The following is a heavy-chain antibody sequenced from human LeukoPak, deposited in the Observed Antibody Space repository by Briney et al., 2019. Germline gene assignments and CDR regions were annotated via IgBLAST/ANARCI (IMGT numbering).Heavy chain of an antibody. V-gene: IGHV3-21*01. CDR2: ISGSSSYI. D-gene: IGHD1-26*01. CDR1: GFTFSSYG. J-gene: IGHJ4*02. Sequence: GGSLRLSCAGSGFTFSSYGMNWVRQAPGKGLEWGSSISGSSSYIYYGDSVKGRFTISRDNAKNSLYLQMNSLRPEDTAVYYCARGGSSFDYWGQGTLVTVSS. CDR3: ARGGSSFDY.